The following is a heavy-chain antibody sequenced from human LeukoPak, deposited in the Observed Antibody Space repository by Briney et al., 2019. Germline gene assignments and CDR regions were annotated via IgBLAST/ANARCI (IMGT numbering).Heavy chain of an antibody. D-gene: IGHD4-23*01. Sequence: GGSLRLSCAASGFTVRSYWMHWVRQAPGKGLVWVSRIDRDGSRINYADSVKGRFTISRDNGKNTLFLQMNSLRAEDAAVYYCVRGNDYGGPHYWGQGTLVTVSS. V-gene: IGHV3-74*01. CDR3: VRGNDYGGPHY. CDR2: IDRDGSRI. J-gene: IGHJ4*02. CDR1: GFTVRSYW.